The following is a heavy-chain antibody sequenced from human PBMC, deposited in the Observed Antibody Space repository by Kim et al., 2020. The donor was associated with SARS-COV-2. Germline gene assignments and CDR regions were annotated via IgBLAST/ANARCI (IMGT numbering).Heavy chain of an antibody. J-gene: IGHJ6*02. CDR3: AREVIVVVVAANKSYGMDV. V-gene: IGHV3-53*01. D-gene: IGHD2-15*01. CDR1: GFTVSSNY. Sequence: GGSLRLSCAASGFTVSSNYMSWVRQAPGKALEWVSVIYSGGSTYYADSVKGRFTISRDNSKNTLYLQMNSLRAEDTAVYYFAREVIVVVVAANKSYGMDVWGQGTTVTVSS. CDR2: IYSGGST.